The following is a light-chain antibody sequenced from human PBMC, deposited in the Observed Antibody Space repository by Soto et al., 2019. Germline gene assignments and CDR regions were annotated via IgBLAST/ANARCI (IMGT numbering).Light chain of an antibody. CDR1: QGISSY. J-gene: IGKJ4*01. V-gene: IGKV3-11*01. CDR3: QQRSNWPPHT. Sequence: EIVLTQSPATLSLSPGERATLSCRASQGISSYLAWYQQKPGQAPRLLIYDASNRATGIPARFSGSGSGTDFTLTISSLEPEDFAVYYCQQRSNWPPHTFGGGTKVEIK. CDR2: DAS.